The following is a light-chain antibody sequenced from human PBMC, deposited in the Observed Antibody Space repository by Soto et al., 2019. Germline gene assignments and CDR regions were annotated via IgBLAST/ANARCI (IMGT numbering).Light chain of an antibody. V-gene: IGLV2-14*01. CDR3: SSYTSSSTLVV. CDR1: SGDIGGYNY. CDR2: EVS. Sequence: QSALTQPASVSGSPGQSITISCTGTSGDIGGYNYVSWYQQFPGKAPKLIIYEVSNRPSGVSNRFSGSKSGNTASLTISGLQAEDEADYFCSSYTSSSTLVVFGGGTQLTVL. J-gene: IGLJ2*01.